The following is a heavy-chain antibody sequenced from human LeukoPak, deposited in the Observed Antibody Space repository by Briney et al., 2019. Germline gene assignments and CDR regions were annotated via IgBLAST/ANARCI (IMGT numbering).Heavy chain of an antibody. CDR1: GFTFRNYW. CDR2: INSDGSTT. CDR3: ARVYGDFDY. J-gene: IGHJ4*02. Sequence: GGSLRLSCAASGFTFRNYWMRWVRQAPGKGLVWVSRINSDGSTTNYADSVKGRFTISRDNAKNTLYLQMNSLRAEDTAVYYCARVYGDFDYWGQGTLVTVSS. V-gene: IGHV3-74*01. D-gene: IGHD4-17*01.